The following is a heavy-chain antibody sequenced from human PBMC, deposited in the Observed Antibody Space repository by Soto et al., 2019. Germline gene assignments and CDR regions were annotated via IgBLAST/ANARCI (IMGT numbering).Heavy chain of an antibody. CDR1: GFTFSSYA. D-gene: IGHD3-16*02. V-gene: IGHV3-23*01. Sequence: EVQLLESGGGLVQPGGSLRLSCAASGFTFSSYAMSWVRQAPGKGLEWVSGISGSGGRTYYADSVKGRFTISRDNSKDTLDLQRNSLRAEDTAVYYCAKDITFGGVIAEYGMDGWGQGTTVTVSS. CDR2: ISGSGGRT. J-gene: IGHJ6*02. CDR3: AKDITFGGVIAEYGMDG.